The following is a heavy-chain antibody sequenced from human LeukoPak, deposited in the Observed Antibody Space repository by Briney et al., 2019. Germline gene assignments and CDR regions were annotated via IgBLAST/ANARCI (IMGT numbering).Heavy chain of an antibody. CDR2: IYYSGST. Sequence: PSETLSLTCTVSGGSISSSSYYWGWIRQPPGKGLEWIGSIYYSGSTYYNPSLKSRVTISVDTSKNQFSLKLSSVTAADTAVYYCARLCRITIARGWFDPWGQGTLVTVSS. CDR3: ARLCRITIARGWFDP. V-gene: IGHV4-39*01. CDR1: GGSISSSSYY. J-gene: IGHJ5*02. D-gene: IGHD3-10*01.